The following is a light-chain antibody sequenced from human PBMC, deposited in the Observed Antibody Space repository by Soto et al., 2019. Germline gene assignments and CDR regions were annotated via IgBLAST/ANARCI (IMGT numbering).Light chain of an antibody. Sequence: QPVLTQSPSASASLGASVKLTCTLSSGHSSYAIAWHQQQPEKGPRYLMKLDSDGSHTKGDAIPDGFSGSSSGAERYLTISSLQSEDEADYYCQTWGTGIHVVFGGGTKLTVL. CDR1: SGHSSYA. V-gene: IGLV4-69*01. CDR3: QTWGTGIHVV. CDR2: LDSDGSH. J-gene: IGLJ2*01.